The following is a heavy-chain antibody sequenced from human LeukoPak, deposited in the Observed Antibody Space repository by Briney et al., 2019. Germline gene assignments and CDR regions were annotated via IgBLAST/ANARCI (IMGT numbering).Heavy chain of an antibody. Sequence: PGGSLRLSCAASGFTFSSYAMSWVHQAPGKGLEWVSAISGSGGSTYYADSVKGRFTISRDNSKNTLYLQMNSLRAEDTAVYYCAKGGSGYENYFDYWGQGTLVTVSS. CDR3: AKGGSGYENYFDY. CDR2: ISGSGGST. V-gene: IGHV3-23*01. J-gene: IGHJ4*02. CDR1: GFTFSSYA. D-gene: IGHD5-12*01.